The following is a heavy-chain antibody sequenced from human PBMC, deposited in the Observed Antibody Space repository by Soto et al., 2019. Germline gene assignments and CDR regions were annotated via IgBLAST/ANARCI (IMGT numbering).Heavy chain of an antibody. D-gene: IGHD5-12*01. V-gene: IGHV4-34*01. J-gene: IGHJ4*02. CDR1: GGSFSGYY. CDR2: INHSGST. Sequence: QVQLQQWGAGLLKPSETLSLTCAVYGGSFSGYYWSWIRQPPGKGLEWIGEINHSGSTNYNPSLKRRVTISVDTSKNQFSLKLSSVTAADTAVYYCARGLSGSKGGYWGQGTLVTVSS. CDR3: ARGLSGSKGGY.